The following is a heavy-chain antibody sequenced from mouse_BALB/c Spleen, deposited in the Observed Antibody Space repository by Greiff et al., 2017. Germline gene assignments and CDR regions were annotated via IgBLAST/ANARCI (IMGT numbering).Heavy chain of an antibody. V-gene: IGHV5-9-4*01. D-gene: IGHD2-1*01. Sequence: EVQGVESGGGLVKPGGSLKLSCAASGFTFSSYAMSWVRQSPEKRLEWVAEISSGGSYTYYPDTVTGRFTISRDNAKNTLYLEMSSLRSEDTAMYYCARDRGGNYYYAMDYWGQGTSVTVSS. CDR3: ARDRGGNYYYAMDY. J-gene: IGHJ4*01. CDR1: GFTFSSYA. CDR2: ISSGGSYT.